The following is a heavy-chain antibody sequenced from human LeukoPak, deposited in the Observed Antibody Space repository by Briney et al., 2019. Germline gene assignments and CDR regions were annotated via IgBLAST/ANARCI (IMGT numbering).Heavy chain of an antibody. CDR2: INPNSGGT. D-gene: IGHD2-2*01. CDR3: AKGDIVVVPGAKPPLIDY. CDR1: GYTFTGYY. Sequence: AASVKVSCKASGYTFTGYYMHWVRHAPGQGLECMGWINPNSGGTNYAQKFQGRVTITSDTSISTAYMELRRLRSDETAVYYCAKGDIVVVPGAKPPLIDYWGQGTLVTVSS. V-gene: IGHV1-2*02. J-gene: IGHJ4*02.